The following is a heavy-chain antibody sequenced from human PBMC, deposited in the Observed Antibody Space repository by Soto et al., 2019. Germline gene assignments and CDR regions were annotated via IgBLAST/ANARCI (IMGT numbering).Heavy chain of an antibody. CDR2: IIPIFGTA. J-gene: IGHJ3*02. CDR1: GGTFSSYA. CDR3: ARDYYYDSSGYYSASAFDI. Sequence: SVKVSCKASGGTFSSYAISWVRQAPGQGLEWMGGIIPIFGTANYAQKFQGRVTITADESTSTAYMELSSLRSEDTAVYYCARDYYYDSSGYYSASAFDIWGQGTMVTVSS. D-gene: IGHD3-22*01. V-gene: IGHV1-69*13.